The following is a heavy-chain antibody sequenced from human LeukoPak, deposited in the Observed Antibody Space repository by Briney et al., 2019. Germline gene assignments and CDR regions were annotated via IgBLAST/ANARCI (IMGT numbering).Heavy chain of an antibody. D-gene: IGHD4-23*01. CDR3: TRDPLNYGGNLDY. J-gene: IGHJ4*02. CDR2: IRSKTYGETI. Sequence: GGSLRPSGTGSGFTFGDYAMSWVRQAPGNGLEWVGFIRSKTYGETIEYAASVKGRFNISRDDSKSIAYLQMNSLKTEDTAVYYCTRDPLNYGGNLDYWGQGTLVTVSS. V-gene: IGHV3-49*04. CDR1: GFTFGDYA.